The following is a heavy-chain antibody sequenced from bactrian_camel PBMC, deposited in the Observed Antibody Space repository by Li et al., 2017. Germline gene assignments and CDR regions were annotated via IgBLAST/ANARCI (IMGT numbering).Heavy chain of an antibody. Sequence: VQLVESGGGSVESGGSLNLSCTASRFYYISICMGWFRQAPGKSREAVAQIDADGSKLVGDSVKGRFTISKDNAKNTVYLQMNRLKSEDTALYYCATWKYWGQGTQVTVS. D-gene: IGHD1*01. CDR1: RFYYISIC. CDR2: IDADGSK. V-gene: IGHV3S1*01. CDR3: ATWKY. J-gene: IGHJ4*01.